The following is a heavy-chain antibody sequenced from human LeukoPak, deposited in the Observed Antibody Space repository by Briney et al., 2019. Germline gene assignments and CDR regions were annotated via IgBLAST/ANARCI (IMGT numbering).Heavy chain of an antibody. Sequence: SETLSLTCAVYSGSFSGYYWSWIRQPPGKGLEWIGEINHSGSTNYNPSLKSRVTISVDTSKNQFSLKLSSVTAADTAVYYCARGQIDYSSLNLKDHYYYYYGMDVWGKGTTVTVSS. CDR1: SGSFSGYY. D-gene: IGHD3-16*01. J-gene: IGHJ6*04. V-gene: IGHV4-34*01. CDR3: ARGQIDYSSLNLKDHYYYYYGMDV. CDR2: INHSGST.